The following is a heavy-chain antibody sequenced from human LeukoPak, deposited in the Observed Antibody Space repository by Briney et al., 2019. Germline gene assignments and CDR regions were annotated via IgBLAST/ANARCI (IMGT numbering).Heavy chain of an antibody. D-gene: IGHD3-10*01. CDR1: GGSISDYY. J-gene: IGHJ4*02. CDR2: IYGSGSP. CDR3: ARLDYDGSGYFDY. Sequence: SETLSLTCTVSGGSISDYYWSWIRQPAGKGLEWIGRIYGSGSPSYNPSLKSRVTMSVDTSKNQISLKLTSVTAADTAVYYCARLDYDGSGYFDYWGQGILVTVSS. V-gene: IGHV4-4*07.